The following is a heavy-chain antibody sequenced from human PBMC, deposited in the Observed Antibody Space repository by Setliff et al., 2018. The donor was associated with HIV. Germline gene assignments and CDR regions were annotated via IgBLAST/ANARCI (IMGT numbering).Heavy chain of an antibody. CDR1: GGSISFYY. D-gene: IGHD4-17*01. V-gene: IGHV4-59*01. J-gene: IGHJ3*01. CDR2: TFDNGNT. CDR3: ARGQASNDYGVSF. Sequence: SETLSLTCSISGGSISFYYWNWLRQTPGKGLEWIAYTFDNGNTHYNPSLESRVTLSLDTSRNLFSLRLASVTAADTAVYYCARGQASNDYGVSFWGQGTLVTVSS.